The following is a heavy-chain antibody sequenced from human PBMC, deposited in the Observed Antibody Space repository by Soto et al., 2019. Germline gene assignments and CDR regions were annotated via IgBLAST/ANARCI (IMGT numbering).Heavy chain of an antibody. J-gene: IGHJ5*02. Sequence: GGSLRLSCAASGFTFSSYWMHWVRQAPGKGLVWVSRINSDGSSTSYADSVKGRFTISRDNAKNTLYLQMNSLRAEDTAVYYCARDRITIFGVVIHNWFDPWGQGTLVTVPS. CDR3: ARDRITIFGVVIHNWFDP. D-gene: IGHD3-3*01. CDR2: INSDGSST. V-gene: IGHV3-74*01. CDR1: GFTFSSYW.